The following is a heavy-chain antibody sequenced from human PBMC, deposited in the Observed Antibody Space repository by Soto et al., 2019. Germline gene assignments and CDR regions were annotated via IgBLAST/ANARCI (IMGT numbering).Heavy chain of an antibody. CDR3: ARGFYLKFGLDV. CDR2: INTDGSTT. V-gene: IGHV3-74*01. D-gene: IGHD3-16*02. J-gene: IGHJ6*02. CDR1: EFTFNNYW. Sequence: EVQLVESGGGLVQPGGSLRLSCAASEFTFNNYWMHWVRQVPGKGLEWVSRINTDGSTTNYADSVMGPFTISRDNADNTVYLQINSLRAEDTAVYYCARGFYLKFGLDVWGQGATVTVSS.